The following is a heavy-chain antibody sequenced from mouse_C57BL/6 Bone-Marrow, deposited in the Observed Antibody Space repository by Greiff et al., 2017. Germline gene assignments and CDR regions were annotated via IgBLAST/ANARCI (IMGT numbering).Heavy chain of an antibody. V-gene: IGHV2-5*01. Sequence: VKLMESGPGLVQPSQSLSITCTVSGFSLTSYGVHWVRQSPGQGLEWLGVIWRGGSTDYNAAFMSRLSITKDNAKSQVFFKMNRLQADDTAIYYCAGGSSWFAYWGQGTLVTVSA. J-gene: IGHJ3*01. CDR3: AGGSSWFAY. CDR2: IWRGGST. CDR1: GFSLTSYG. D-gene: IGHD1-1*01.